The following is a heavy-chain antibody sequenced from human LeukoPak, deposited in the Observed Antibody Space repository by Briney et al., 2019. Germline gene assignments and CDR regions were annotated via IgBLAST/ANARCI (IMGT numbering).Heavy chain of an antibody. V-gene: IGHV4-34*01. J-gene: IGHJ6*03. CDR3: ARIGADYYFYYMDV. D-gene: IGHD3-16*01. Sequence: SETLSLTCAVSGESLKGYYWSWLRQTPGKGLEGIGQISQSGKTDYNPAVKSRVTMSVDIAKNQFSLKIISVTAADTAMYYCARIGADYYFYYMDVWGKGTTVTVSS. CDR2: ISQSGKT. CDR1: GESLKGYY.